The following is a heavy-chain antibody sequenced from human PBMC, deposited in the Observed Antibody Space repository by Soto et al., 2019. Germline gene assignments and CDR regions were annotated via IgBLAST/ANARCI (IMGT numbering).Heavy chain of an antibody. Sequence: QVQLVQSGAEVRQPASSVKVSCKTSGGTFSSYAISWVRQAPGQGLEWMGGIVPIVGTTTYAQKFQGRVTITADEATSPAYMQLSRLRFDDTAVYYCVRVVAIPGYPDHWGQGTLVTVSS. CDR2: IVPIVGTT. D-gene: IGHD5-12*01. V-gene: IGHV1-69*12. J-gene: IGHJ4*02. CDR3: VRVVAIPGYPDH. CDR1: GGTFSSYA.